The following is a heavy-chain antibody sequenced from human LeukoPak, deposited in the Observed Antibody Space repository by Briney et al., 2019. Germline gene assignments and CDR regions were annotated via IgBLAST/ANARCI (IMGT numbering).Heavy chain of an antibody. V-gene: IGHV4-34*01. CDR1: GGSFSGYY. Sequence: SETLSLTCAVYGGSFSGYYWSWIRQPPGKGLEWIGEINHSGSTNYNPSLKSRVTISVDTSKNQFSLKLSSVTAADTAVYYCARWSGCCSSTSCCNVANFDYWGQGTLVTVSS. CDR2: INHSGST. D-gene: IGHD2-2*01. CDR3: ARWSGCCSSTSCCNVANFDY. J-gene: IGHJ4*02.